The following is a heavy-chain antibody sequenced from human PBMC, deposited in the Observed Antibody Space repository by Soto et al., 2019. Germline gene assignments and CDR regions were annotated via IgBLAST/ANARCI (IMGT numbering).Heavy chain of an antibody. Sequence: QVQLEQSGAEVKKPGASVKVSCHASGYSFTSYDISWVRQAPGQGLEWMGWVSAYNGDTLYAQKFQGRVSMTTDTSTSTAYMDLRSLRSDDTVVYYCARKHGGHFDYWGQGTLVTVSS. D-gene: IGHD2-21*01. CDR1: GYSFTSYD. V-gene: IGHV1-18*01. CDR2: VSAYNGDT. J-gene: IGHJ4*02. CDR3: ARKHGGHFDY.